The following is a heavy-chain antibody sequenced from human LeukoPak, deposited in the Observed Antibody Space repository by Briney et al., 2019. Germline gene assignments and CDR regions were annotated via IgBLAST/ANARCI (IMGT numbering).Heavy chain of an antibody. CDR1: GYTFTGYY. CDR2: INPNSGGT. CDR3: ARGSPRVGATVY. J-gene: IGHJ4*02. Sequence: ASVKVSCKASGYTFTGYYMHWVRQAPGQGLEWMGWINPNSGGTNYAQKFQGRVTMTRNTSISTAYMELSSLRSEDTAVYYCARGSPRVGATVYWGQGTLVTVSS. V-gene: IGHV1-2*02. D-gene: IGHD1-26*01.